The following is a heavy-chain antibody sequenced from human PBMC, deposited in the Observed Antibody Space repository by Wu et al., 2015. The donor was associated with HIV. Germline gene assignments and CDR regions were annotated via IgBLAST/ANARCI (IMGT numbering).Heavy chain of an antibody. CDR3: ARKAYSSGPFDY. J-gene: IGHJ4*02. Sequence: QVQLVQSGAEVRKPGSSVKVSCRASGDTFDNYAINWVRQAPGQGLEWMGGIIPIFGTANYAQKFQGRVTITTDESTSTAYMELSSLRSEDTAVYYCARKAYSSGPFDYWGQGTLVTVSS. D-gene: IGHD6-19*01. CDR1: GDTFDNYA. V-gene: IGHV1-69*05. CDR2: IIPIFGTA.